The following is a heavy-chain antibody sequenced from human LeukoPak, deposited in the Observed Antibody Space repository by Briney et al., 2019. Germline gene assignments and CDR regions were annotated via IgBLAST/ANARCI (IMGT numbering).Heavy chain of an antibody. Sequence: PGGSLRLSCAASGFTFSSYAMSWVRQAPGKGLEWVSAISGSGGSTYYADSVKGRFTISRDNSKNTLYLQMNSLRAEDTAVYYCAKDFRDYYDSMIFDYWGQGTLVTVSS. CDR2: ISGSGGST. V-gene: IGHV3-23*01. J-gene: IGHJ4*02. CDR3: AKDFRDYYDSMIFDY. D-gene: IGHD3-22*01. CDR1: GFTFSSYA.